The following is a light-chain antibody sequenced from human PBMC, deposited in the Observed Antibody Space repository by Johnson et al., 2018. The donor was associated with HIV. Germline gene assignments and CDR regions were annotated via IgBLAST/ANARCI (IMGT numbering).Light chain of an antibody. CDR3: GTWDSSLSAYV. J-gene: IGLJ1*01. Sequence: QSMLTQPPSVSAAPGQKVTISCSGSSSNIGRNYVSWYQQLPGTAPKLLIFDNNKRPSGIPDRFSASKSGTSATLGITGLQTGDEADYYCGTWDSSLSAYVFGTGTKVTLL. CDR1: SSNIGRNY. V-gene: IGLV1-51*01. CDR2: DNN.